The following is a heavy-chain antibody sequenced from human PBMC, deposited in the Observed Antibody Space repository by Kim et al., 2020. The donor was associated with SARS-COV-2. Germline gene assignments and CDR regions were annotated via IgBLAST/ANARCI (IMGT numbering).Heavy chain of an antibody. J-gene: IGHJ5*02. CDR3: ARALVVGQRLAKNNWFDP. CDR1: GGSVSSGSYY. V-gene: IGHV4-61*01. CDR2: IYYSGST. Sequence: SETLSLTCTVSGGSVSSGSYYWSWIRQPTGKGLEWIGYIYYSGSTNYNPSIKRRDTISVDTSKNQFSLKLSSVTAADTAVDYCARALVVGQRLAKNNWFDPWCQGTLVTVSS. D-gene: IGHD6-25*01.